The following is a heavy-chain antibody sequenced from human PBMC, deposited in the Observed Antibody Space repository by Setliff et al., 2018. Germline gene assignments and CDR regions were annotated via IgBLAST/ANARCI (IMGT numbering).Heavy chain of an antibody. CDR3: ARVSRTIVGARGFDY. D-gene: IGHD1-26*01. J-gene: IGHJ4*02. Sequence: ASVKVSCKASGYTFTSYDINWVRQAAGQGLEWMGWMNPNSGNTGYAQKFQGRVTITRNTSISTAYMDLSSLRSEDTAVYYCARVSRTIVGARGFDYWGQGTLVTVSS. V-gene: IGHV1-8*03. CDR2: MNPNSGNT. CDR1: GYTFTSYD.